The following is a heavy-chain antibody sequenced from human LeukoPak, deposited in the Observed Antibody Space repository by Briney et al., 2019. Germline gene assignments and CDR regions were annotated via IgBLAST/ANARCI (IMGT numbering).Heavy chain of an antibody. V-gene: IGHV3-15*01. CDR2: IKSKTDGGTT. CDR1: GFTFGNAW. CDR3: TTVQSIRSGWSRFDY. Sequence: GGSLRLSCAASGFTFGNAWMSWVRQAPGKGLEWVGRIKSKTDGGTTDYAAPVKGRFTISRDDSKNTLYLQMNSLKTEDTAVYYCTTVQSIRSGWSRFDYWGQGTLVTVSS. J-gene: IGHJ4*02. D-gene: IGHD6-19*01.